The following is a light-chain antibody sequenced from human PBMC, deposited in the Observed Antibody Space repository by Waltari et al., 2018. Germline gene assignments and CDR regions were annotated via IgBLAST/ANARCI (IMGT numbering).Light chain of an antibody. V-gene: IGKV3-11*01. J-gene: IGKJ4*01. CDR1: QSVNYF. CDR2: DAS. Sequence: EIVLTQSPATLSLSPGERATLSCRSSQSVNYFLAWCQQKPGQAPRLLIYDASNRATGIPARFSGSGSGTDFTLTISSLEPEDFAVYYCQQRTNWPLTFGGGTKVEIK. CDR3: QQRTNWPLT.